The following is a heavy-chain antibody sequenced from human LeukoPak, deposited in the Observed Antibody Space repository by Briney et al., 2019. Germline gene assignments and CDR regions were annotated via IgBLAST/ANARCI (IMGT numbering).Heavy chain of an antibody. CDR2: INPNSGGT. Sequence: ASVKVSCKASGYTFTSYDINWVRQATGQGLEWMGWINPNSGGTNYAQKFQGRVTMTRDTSISTAYMELSRLRSDDTAVYYCARDQRSSGWFSNTPNYYMDVWGKGTTVTVSS. CDR1: GYTFTSYD. D-gene: IGHD6-19*01. CDR3: ARDQRSSGWFSNTPNYYMDV. V-gene: IGHV1-2*02. J-gene: IGHJ6*03.